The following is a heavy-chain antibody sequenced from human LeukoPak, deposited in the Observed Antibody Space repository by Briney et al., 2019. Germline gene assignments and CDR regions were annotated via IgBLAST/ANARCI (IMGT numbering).Heavy chain of an antibody. CDR1: GGAMRSGDYY. CDR3: ARVFKGSGSYYSPFYYGMDV. V-gene: IGHV4-30-4*01. J-gene: IGHJ6*02. D-gene: IGHD3-10*01. Sequence: SETLARTCTVSGGAMRSGDYYWSLIRQPPGKVLEWIGYIYHSGSTYYNPSLKSRLTMSLDTSKDQLSLNLNSVTAADTAVYYCARVFKGSGSYYSPFYYGMDVWGQGTTVTVSS. CDR2: IYHSGST.